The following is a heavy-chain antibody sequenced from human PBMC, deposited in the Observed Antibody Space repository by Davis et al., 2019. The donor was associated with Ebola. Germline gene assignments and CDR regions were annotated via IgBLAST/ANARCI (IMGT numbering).Heavy chain of an antibody. Sequence: ASVKVSCKASGYTFTSYGISWVRQAPGQGLEWMGWISAYNGDTNCAQKLQGRVTMTTDTSTSTAYMELRSLRSDDTAVYYCARSDYIWGSYRQFDYWGQGTLVTVSS. CDR1: GYTFTSYG. D-gene: IGHD3-16*02. CDR3: ARSDYIWGSYRQFDY. J-gene: IGHJ4*02. CDR2: ISAYNGDT. V-gene: IGHV1-18*01.